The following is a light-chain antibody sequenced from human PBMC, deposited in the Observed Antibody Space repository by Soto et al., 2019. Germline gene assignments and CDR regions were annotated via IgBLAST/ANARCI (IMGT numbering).Light chain of an antibody. J-gene: IGKJ4*01. CDR2: GAS. CDR3: HQYKDWPLT. V-gene: IGKV3-15*01. Sequence: EIVMTQSPVTLSLSPGESATLSCRASEDIGNNLAWYQQKPGQPPRLLIFGASTRATNIASRFGGTGSGTEFTLTITSLQSGDFATYSCHQYKDWPLTFGGGTKVEI. CDR1: EDIGNN.